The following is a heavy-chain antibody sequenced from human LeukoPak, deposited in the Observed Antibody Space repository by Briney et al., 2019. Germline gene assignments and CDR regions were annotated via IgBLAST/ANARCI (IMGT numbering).Heavy chain of an antibody. D-gene: IGHD6-19*01. CDR1: GLTVSNNY. V-gene: IGHV3-53*01. J-gene: IGHJ4*02. CDR3: AKLKQWQPQRYFFEY. Sequence: GGSLRLSCAVSGLTVSNNYMSWVRQAPGKGLEWVSTFSGTSTNSYADAVEGRVTISRDNSKNTLYLQMNSLRAEDTAVYYCAKLKQWQPQRYFFEYWGQGALVTVAS. CDR2: FSGTSTN.